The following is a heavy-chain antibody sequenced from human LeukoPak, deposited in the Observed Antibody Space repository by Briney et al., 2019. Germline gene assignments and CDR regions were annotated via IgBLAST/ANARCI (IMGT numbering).Heavy chain of an antibody. CDR3: ARGKDCGGDCLTFDY. CDR2: IIPIFGTA. Sequence: ASVKVSCKASGGTFSSYAISWVRQAPGQGLEWVGGIIPIFGTANYAQKFQGRVTITADESTSTAYMELSSLRSEDTAVYYCARGKDCGGDCLTFDYWGQGSLVTVSS. J-gene: IGHJ4*02. V-gene: IGHV1-69*13. CDR1: GGTFSSYA. D-gene: IGHD2-21*02.